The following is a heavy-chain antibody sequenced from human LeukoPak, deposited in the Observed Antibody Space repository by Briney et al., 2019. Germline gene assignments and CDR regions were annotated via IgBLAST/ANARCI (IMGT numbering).Heavy chain of an antibody. CDR3: ARGAAGTGDYYYYYMDV. Sequence: SETLSLTCTVSGGSISSYYWSWIRQPAGKGLEWIGRIYTSGSTNYNPSLKSRVTMSVDTSKNQFSLKLSSVTAADTAVYYCARGAAGTGDYYYYYMDVWGKGTTVTVSS. CDR2: IYTSGST. CDR1: GGSISSYY. J-gene: IGHJ6*03. D-gene: IGHD6-13*01. V-gene: IGHV4-4*07.